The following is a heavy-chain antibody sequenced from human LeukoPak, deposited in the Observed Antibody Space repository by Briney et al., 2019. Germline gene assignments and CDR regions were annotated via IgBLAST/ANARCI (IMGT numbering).Heavy chain of an antibody. V-gene: IGHV4-39*01. Sequence: SETLSLTCTVSGGSISSSSYYWGWIRRPPGKGLEWIGSIYYSGSTYYNPSLKSRVTISVDTSKNQFSLKLSSVTAADTAVYYCARWPTNLNLAAAGSDYWGQGTLVTVSS. CDR3: ARWPTNLNLAAAGSDY. D-gene: IGHD6-13*01. J-gene: IGHJ4*02. CDR1: GGSISSSSYY. CDR2: IYYSGST.